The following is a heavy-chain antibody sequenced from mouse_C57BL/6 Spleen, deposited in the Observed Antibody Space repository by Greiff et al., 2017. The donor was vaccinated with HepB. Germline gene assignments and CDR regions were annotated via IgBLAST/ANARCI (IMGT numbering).Heavy chain of an antibody. CDR2: IDPSDSET. CDR3: ASGDYDEGFAY. J-gene: IGHJ3*01. Sequence: QVQLQQPGAELVRPGSSVKLSCKASGYTFTSYWMHWVKQRPIQGLEWIGNIDPSDSETHYNQKFKDKATLTVDKSSITAYMQLSSLTSEDSAVYYCASGDYDEGFAYWGQGTLVTVSA. CDR1: GYTFTSYW. D-gene: IGHD2-4*01. V-gene: IGHV1-52*01.